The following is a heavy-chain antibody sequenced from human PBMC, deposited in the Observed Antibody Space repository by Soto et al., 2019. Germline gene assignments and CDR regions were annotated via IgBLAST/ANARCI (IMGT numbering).Heavy chain of an antibody. CDR1: GYTITNYA. J-gene: IGHJ3*02. D-gene: IGHD6-19*01. CDR3: ARSDMTVAAAFNI. CDR2: ITAGNGNT. Sequence: SVKVSSKASGYTITNYAIHWVRQAPGQGLEWMGWITAGNGNTKYSQNFQGRVTITRDTSARTAYLELSSLRSEDTAVYFCARSDMTVAAAFNIWGQGTKVTVSS. V-gene: IGHV1-3*01.